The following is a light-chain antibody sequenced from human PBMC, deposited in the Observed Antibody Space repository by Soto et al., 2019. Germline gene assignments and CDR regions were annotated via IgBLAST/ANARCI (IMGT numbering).Light chain of an antibody. V-gene: IGLV7-43*01. CDR3: LLYTGSAQLV. J-gene: IGLJ2*01. CDR1: TGAVTSGNY. CDR2: TTN. Sequence: QSVVTQEPSLTVSPGGTVTITCASSTGAVTSGNYPSWFQQKPGQAPRTLIYTTNDKHSWTPARFSGSLLGDKAALTLSGVQPEDEAEYYCLLYTGSAQLVFGGGTKLTVL.